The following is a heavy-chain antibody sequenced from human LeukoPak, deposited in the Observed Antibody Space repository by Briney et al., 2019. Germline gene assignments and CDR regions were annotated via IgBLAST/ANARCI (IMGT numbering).Heavy chain of an antibody. J-gene: IGHJ4*02. CDR1: GFTFSSYA. Sequence: GGSLRLSCAASGFTFSSYAMSWVRQAPGKGLEWVSAISNNGGYTYYADSVKGRFTISRDNSKNTLYLQMSSLRAEDTAVYYCARATAMVPKHYFDYWGQGTLVTVSS. CDR3: ARATAMVPKHYFDY. V-gene: IGHV3-23*01. CDR2: ISNNGGYT. D-gene: IGHD5-18*01.